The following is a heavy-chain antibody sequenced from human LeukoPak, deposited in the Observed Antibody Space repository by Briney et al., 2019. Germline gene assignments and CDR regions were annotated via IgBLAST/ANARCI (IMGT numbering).Heavy chain of an antibody. Sequence: GESLKISCKGSGYSFTSYWIGWVRQMPGKGLEWMGIIYPGDSDTRYSPSFQGRVTISADKSISTAYLQWSSLKASDTAMYYCARQEDYYDSSGYHYFDYWGQGTLVTVSS. V-gene: IGHV5-51*01. CDR3: ARQEDYYDSSGYHYFDY. J-gene: IGHJ4*02. CDR1: GYSFTSYW. CDR2: IYPGDSDT. D-gene: IGHD3-22*01.